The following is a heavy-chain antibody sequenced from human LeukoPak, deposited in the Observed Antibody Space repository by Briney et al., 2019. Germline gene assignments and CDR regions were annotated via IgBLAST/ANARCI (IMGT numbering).Heavy chain of an antibody. V-gene: IGHV4-59*01. Sequence: PSETLSLTCTVSGGSISNYYWSWIRQPPGKGLEWIGYVYYSGSTYYNSALKSRVTISVDTSKKQFSLNLSSVTAADTAVYYCARCGYSHGTGYHFDYWGQGTLVTVSS. J-gene: IGHJ4*02. CDR1: GGSISNYY. CDR2: VYYSGST. D-gene: IGHD5-18*01. CDR3: ARCGYSHGTGYHFDY.